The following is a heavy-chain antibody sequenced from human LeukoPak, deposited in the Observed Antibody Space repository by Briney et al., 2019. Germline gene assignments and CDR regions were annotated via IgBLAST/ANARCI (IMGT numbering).Heavy chain of an antibody. V-gene: IGHV3-21*01. CDR3: VRVWGHSGYDYFPFDY. J-gene: IGHJ4*02. CDR1: GFTSSTYT. Sequence: GGSLRLSCAAPGFTSSTYTMNWVRQAPGKGLEWVSSINGDGRYIYYADSMKGRFTISRDNAKNSLYLQMNSLRAEDTAMYYCVRVWGHSGYDYFPFDYWGQGTLVTVSS. D-gene: IGHD5-12*01. CDR2: INGDGRYI.